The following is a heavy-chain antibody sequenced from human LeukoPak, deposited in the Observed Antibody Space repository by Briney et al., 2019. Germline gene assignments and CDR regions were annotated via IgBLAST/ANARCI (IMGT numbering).Heavy chain of an antibody. CDR3: ARVSRRLQSPYYYYGMDV. Sequence: ASVKVSCKASGYTFTGYYMHWVRQAPGQGLEWMGWINPNSGGTNYAQKFQGRVTMTRDTSISTAYMELSRLRSDDTAVYYCARVSRRLQSPYYYYGMDVWGQGTTVTVSS. V-gene: IGHV1-2*02. D-gene: IGHD5-24*01. J-gene: IGHJ6*02. CDR2: INPNSGGT. CDR1: GYTFTGYY.